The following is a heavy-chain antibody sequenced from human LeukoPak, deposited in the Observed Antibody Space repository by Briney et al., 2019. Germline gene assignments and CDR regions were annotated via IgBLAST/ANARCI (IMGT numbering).Heavy chain of an antibody. D-gene: IGHD5-18*01. Sequence: ASVKVSCKASGYTFTDSYMHWVRQAPGQGLEWMANINPKSGVTEYAQKFQGRVTVTRDTSIATAYIELSSLTSDDTAVYYCARSGYNYGLDWGQGTLVTVSS. J-gene: IGHJ4*02. V-gene: IGHV1-2*02. CDR3: ARSGYNYGLD. CDR2: INPKSGVT. CDR1: GYTFTDSY.